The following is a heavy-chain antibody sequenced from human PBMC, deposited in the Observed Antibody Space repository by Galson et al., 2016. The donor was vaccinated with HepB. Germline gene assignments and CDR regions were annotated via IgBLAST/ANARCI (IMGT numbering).Heavy chain of an antibody. CDR2: INHSGST. Sequence: SETLSLTCSVAGASGNSGSFYWGWIRQPPGKGLEWIASINHSGSTYYNPSLKSRVTISVDPSTGHVSLNLKSVTAADAAFYYCVRRPGTSFDFWGQGILVTVSS. CDR3: VRRPGTSFDF. CDR1: GASGNSGSFY. V-gene: IGHV4-39*02. J-gene: IGHJ4*02.